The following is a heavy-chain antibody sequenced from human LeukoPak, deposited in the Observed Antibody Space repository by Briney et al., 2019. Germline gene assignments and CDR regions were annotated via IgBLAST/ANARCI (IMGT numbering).Heavy chain of an antibody. D-gene: IGHD1-26*01. Sequence: GGSLRLSCAASGFTFSSYGMSWVRQAPGKGLEWVSAISGSGGSTYYADSVKGRFTISRDNSKNTLYLQMNSLRAEDTAVYYCAPNRGYSGRVRGYYFDYWGQGTLDTVSS. J-gene: IGHJ4*02. V-gene: IGHV3-23*01. CDR2: ISGSGGST. CDR1: GFTFSSYG. CDR3: APNRGYSGRVRGYYFDY.